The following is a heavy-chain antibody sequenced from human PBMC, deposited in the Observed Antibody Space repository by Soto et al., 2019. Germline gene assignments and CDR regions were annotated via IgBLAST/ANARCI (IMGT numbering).Heavy chain of an antibody. Sequence: SVKVSCKASGGTFSSYAISWVRQAPGQGLEWMGGIIPIFGTANYAQKFQGRVTITADESTSTAYMELSSLRSEDTAVYYCARRAVYYDSSGYYYKPYYFDYWGQGTLVTVSS. V-gene: IGHV1-69*13. D-gene: IGHD3-22*01. CDR2: IIPIFGTA. CDR3: ARRAVYYDSSGYYYKPYYFDY. J-gene: IGHJ4*02. CDR1: GGTFSSYA.